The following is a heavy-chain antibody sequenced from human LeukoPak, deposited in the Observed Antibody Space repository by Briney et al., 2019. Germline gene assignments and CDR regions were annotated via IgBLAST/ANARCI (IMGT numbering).Heavy chain of an antibody. CDR3: ARGTSCRGGSCYSDGYMDV. J-gene: IGHJ6*03. D-gene: IGHD2-15*01. Sequence: SETLSLTCTVSGGSISSYYWSWIRQPPGKGLEWIGYIYYSGSTNYNPSLRSRVTISVDTSKNQFSLKLSSVTAADTAVYYCARGTSCRGGSCYSDGYMDVWGKGTTVTVFS. CDR1: GGSISSYY. CDR2: IYYSGST. V-gene: IGHV4-59*01.